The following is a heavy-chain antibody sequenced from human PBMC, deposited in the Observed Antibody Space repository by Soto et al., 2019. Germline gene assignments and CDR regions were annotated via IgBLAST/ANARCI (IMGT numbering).Heavy chain of an antibody. CDR3: GGGGGRWIPRWYREPY. CDR1: GYTFTSYY. CDR2: INPSGGST. Sequence: QVQLVQSGAEVKKPGASVKVSCKASGYTFTSYYMHWVRQAPGQGLEWMGIINPSGGSTSYAQKFQGRATTTGNTSTHTFYEVRSGLGSEDTVEYCWGGGGGRWIPRWYREPYWGQGTLVTVSS. V-gene: IGHV1-46*01. J-gene: IGHJ4*02. D-gene: IGHD5-18*01.